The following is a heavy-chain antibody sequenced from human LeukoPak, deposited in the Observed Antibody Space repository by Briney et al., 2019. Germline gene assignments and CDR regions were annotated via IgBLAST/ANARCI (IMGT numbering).Heavy chain of an antibody. D-gene: IGHD6-13*01. CDR1: GASISSHY. CDR3: ARFSQQLAQYYYYGMDV. J-gene: IGHJ6*02. CDR2: IYYSGST. Sequence: PSETLSLTCTVAGASISSHYWSWIRQPPGKGLEWIGYIYYSGSTNYNPSLKSRVTISVDTSKNQFSLKLSSVTAADTAVYYCARFSQQLAQYYYYGMDVWGQGTTVTVSS. V-gene: IGHV4-59*11.